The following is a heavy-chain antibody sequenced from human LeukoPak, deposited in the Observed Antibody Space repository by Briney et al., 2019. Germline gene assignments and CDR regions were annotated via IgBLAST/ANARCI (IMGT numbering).Heavy chain of an antibody. J-gene: IGHJ4*02. Sequence: ASVKVSCKASGYTFTGYYMHWVRQAPGQGLEWMGWINPNSGGTNYAQEFQGRVTMTRDTSISTAYMELSRLRSDDTAVYYCARARGYGSSWYVFDYWGQGTLVTVSS. D-gene: IGHD6-13*01. CDR3: ARARGYGSSWYVFDY. V-gene: IGHV1-2*02. CDR2: INPNSGGT. CDR1: GYTFTGYY.